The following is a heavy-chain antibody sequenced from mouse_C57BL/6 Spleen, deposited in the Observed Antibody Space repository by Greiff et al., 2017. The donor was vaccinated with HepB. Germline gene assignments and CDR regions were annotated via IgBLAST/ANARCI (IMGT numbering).Heavy chain of an antibody. J-gene: IGHJ2*01. Sequence: QVQLKQSGPELVKPGASVKISCKASGYAFSSSWMNWVKQRPGKGLEWIGRIYPGDGDTNYNGKFKGKATLTADKSSSTAYMQLSSLTSEDSAVYFCARSGDYDYDEFDYWGQGTTLTVSS. CDR3: ARSGDYDYDEFDY. D-gene: IGHD2-4*01. CDR2: IYPGDGDT. CDR1: GYAFSSSW. V-gene: IGHV1-82*01.